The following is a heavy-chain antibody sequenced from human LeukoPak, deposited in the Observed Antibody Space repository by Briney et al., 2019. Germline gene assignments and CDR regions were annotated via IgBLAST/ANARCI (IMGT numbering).Heavy chain of an antibody. J-gene: IGHJ3*02. CDR1: GFTFSSYW. D-gene: IGHD3-3*01. Sequence: RPGGSLRLSCAASGFTFSSYWMHWVRQAPGKGLVWVSRINSDGSSTSYADSVKGRFTISRDNAKNTLYLQMNSLRAEDTAVYYCARGYYDFWSGPQRFFDIWGQGTMVTVSS. V-gene: IGHV3-74*01. CDR2: INSDGSST. CDR3: ARGYYDFWSGPQRFFDI.